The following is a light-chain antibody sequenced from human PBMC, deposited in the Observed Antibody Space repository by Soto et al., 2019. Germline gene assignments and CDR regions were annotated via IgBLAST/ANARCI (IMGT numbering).Light chain of an antibody. CDR3: QQYYSNPRT. CDR2: CAS. V-gene: IGKV4-1*01. J-gene: IGKJ1*01. Sequence: DIVMTQSPDSLAVSLGERATINCKSSQSVLYSSSNKHYLAWYQQKPGQPPKLLISCASTRESGVPDRFSGSGSGTDFTLTISSLQAEDVAVYYCQQYYSNPRTFGQGTKVAIK. CDR1: QSVLYSSSNKHY.